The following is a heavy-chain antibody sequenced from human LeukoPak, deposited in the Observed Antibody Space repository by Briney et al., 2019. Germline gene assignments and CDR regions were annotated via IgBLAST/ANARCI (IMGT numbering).Heavy chain of an antibody. CDR3: ARLLYDFWSGYYPY. CDR1: GGSISSSSYY. J-gene: IGHJ4*02. Sequence: SETPSLTCTVSGGSISSSSYYWGWIRQPPGKGLEWIGSIYYSGSTYYNPSLKSRVTISVDTSKNQFSLKLSSVTAADTAVYYCARLLYDFWSGYYPYWGQGTLVTVSS. CDR2: IYYSGST. V-gene: IGHV4-39*01. D-gene: IGHD3-3*01.